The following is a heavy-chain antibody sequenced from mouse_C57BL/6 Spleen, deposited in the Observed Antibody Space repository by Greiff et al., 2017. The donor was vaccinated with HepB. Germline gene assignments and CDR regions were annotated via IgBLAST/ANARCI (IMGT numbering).Heavy chain of an antibody. CDR3: ARSYYYGSSHHWYFDV. CDR2: IFPGSGST. Sequence: VQLQQSGPELVKPGASVKISCKASGYTFTDYYINWVKQRPGQGLEWIGWIFPGSGSTYYNEKFKGKATLTVDKSSSTAYMLLSSLTSEDSAVYFCARSYYYGSSHHWYFDVWGTGTTVTVSS. J-gene: IGHJ1*03. CDR1: GYTFTDYY. D-gene: IGHD1-1*01. V-gene: IGHV1-75*01.